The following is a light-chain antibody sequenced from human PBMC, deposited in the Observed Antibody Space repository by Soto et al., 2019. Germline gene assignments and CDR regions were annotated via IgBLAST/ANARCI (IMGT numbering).Light chain of an antibody. CDR2: KVS. J-gene: IGKJ1*01. V-gene: IGKV1-5*03. CDR1: QSISTY. Sequence: DIQMTQSPSTLSASVGDRVTITCRASQSISTYLAWYQQKPGKAPKLLIYKVSSLESEAPSRFSGSGSGTEFTLTISSLQPDDFATYYCQHYNSYRWTFGQGTKVDI. CDR3: QHYNSYRWT.